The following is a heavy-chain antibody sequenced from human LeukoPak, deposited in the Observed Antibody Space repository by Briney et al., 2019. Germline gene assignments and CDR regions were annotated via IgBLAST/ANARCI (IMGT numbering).Heavy chain of an antibody. V-gene: IGHV3-30-3*01. D-gene: IGHD2-2*01. CDR1: GFTFSSYA. J-gene: IGHJ6*02. CDR2: ISYDGSNK. Sequence: GGSLRLSCAASGFTFSSYAMHWVRQAPGKGLELVAVISYDGSNKYYADSVKGRFTISRDNSKNTLYLQMNSLRAEDTAVYYCARDLGDIVVVPAAEYYYYYGMDVWGQGTTVTVSS. CDR3: ARDLGDIVVVPAAEYYYYYGMDV.